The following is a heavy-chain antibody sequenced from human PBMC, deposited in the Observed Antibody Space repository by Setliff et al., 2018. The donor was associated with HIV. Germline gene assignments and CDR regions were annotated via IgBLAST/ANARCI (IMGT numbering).Heavy chain of an antibody. Sequence: PSETLSLTCTVSGGSISSYFWSWIRQPPGKGLEWIGYMSYSGSTYYNPSLKSRIIMSVDTSKNQSSLKLSSVTAADTALYYCARSDSYCAGDCYGVDGVDAFDIWGQGTMVTVSS. J-gene: IGHJ3*02. CDR3: ARSDSYCAGDCYGVDGVDAFDI. D-gene: IGHD2-21*02. CDR1: GGSISSYF. CDR2: MSYSGST. V-gene: IGHV4-59*01.